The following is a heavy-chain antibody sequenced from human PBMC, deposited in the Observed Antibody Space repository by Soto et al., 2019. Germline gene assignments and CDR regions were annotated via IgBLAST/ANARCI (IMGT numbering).Heavy chain of an antibody. D-gene: IGHD2-15*01. CDR2: ITGSGGST. V-gene: IGHV3-23*01. CDR1: GFTFSSYA. J-gene: IGHJ4*02. CDR3: AKGSGGSRPYYFDY. Sequence: EVQLLESGGGLVQPGGSLRLSCAASGFTFSSYAMSWVRQAPGKGLEWVTAITGSGGSTYYADSVKGRLTISRDNSKNTLYLQMNSLIAEDTAVYYCAKGSGGSRPYYFDYWGQGNLVTVSS.